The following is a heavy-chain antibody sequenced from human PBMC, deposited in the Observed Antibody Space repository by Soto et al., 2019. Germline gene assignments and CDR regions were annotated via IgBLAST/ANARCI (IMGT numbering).Heavy chain of an antibody. CDR3: ARGTTVVKYGMDV. V-gene: IGHV4-31*03. J-gene: IGHJ6*02. CDR1: GGSISSGGYY. CDR2: IYYSGST. Sequence: QVQLQESGPGLVKPSQTLSLTCTVSGGSISSGGYYWSWIRQHPGKGLEWIGYIYYSGSTYYNPSRTSRVTISVDTSKNQFSLKLSSVTAADTAVYFCARGTTVVKYGMDVWGQGTTVTVSS. D-gene: IGHD4-17*01.